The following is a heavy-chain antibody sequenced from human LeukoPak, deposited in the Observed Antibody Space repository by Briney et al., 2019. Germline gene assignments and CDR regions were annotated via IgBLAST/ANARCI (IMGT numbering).Heavy chain of an antibody. CDR3: ARLLEGFTAAEDY. CDR1: GGSISSGNYY. CDR2: IHYSGST. J-gene: IGHJ4*02. V-gene: IGHV4-39*01. Sequence: SETLSLTCTVSGGSISSGNYYWGWIRQPPGKGLEWIGTIHYSGSTYYNPSLESQVTISGDTSKNQFSLNLSSVTAADTAVYYCARLLEGFTAAEDYWGQGTLVTVSS. D-gene: IGHD3-3*01.